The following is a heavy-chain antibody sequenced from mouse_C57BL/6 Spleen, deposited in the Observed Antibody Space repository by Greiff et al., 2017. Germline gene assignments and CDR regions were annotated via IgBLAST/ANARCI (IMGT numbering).Heavy chain of an antibody. Sequence: QVQLQQPVAELVKPGASVKMSCKASGYTFTSYWITWVKQRPGQCLEWIGDLYPGSGSTNSNEKFKSKATRTVDTSSSTAYMQLSSLTSEDSAVYYCARWGDISNGGAMDYWGQGTSVTVSS. J-gene: IGHJ4*01. V-gene: IGHV1-55*01. CDR3: ARWGDISNGGAMDY. D-gene: IGHD2-5*01. CDR2: LYPGSGST. CDR1: GYTFTSYW.